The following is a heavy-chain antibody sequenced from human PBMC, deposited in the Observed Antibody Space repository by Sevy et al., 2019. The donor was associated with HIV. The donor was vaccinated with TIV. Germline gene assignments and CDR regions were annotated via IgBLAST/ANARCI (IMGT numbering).Heavy chain of an antibody. V-gene: IGHV1-2*02. CDR1: GYTFTGYY. CDR3: ARDPGYCDFWGGYYTGWFDP. J-gene: IGHJ5*02. Sequence: ASVKVSCKASGYTFTGYYMHWVRQAPGQGLEWMGWINPYSGGTNYAQKFQGRVTMTRDTSISTAYMELSSLRSDDTAVYYCARDPGYCDFWGGYYTGWFDPWGQGTLVTVSS. D-gene: IGHD3-3*01. CDR2: INPYSGGT.